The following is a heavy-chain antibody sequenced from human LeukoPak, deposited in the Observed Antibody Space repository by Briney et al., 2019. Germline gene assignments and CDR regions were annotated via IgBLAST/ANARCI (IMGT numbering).Heavy chain of an antibody. CDR2: INWNGGST. D-gene: IGHD3-9*01. V-gene: IGHV3-20*04. CDR3: AKDIDPYDILTNFDY. CDR1: GFTVSSNY. J-gene: IGHJ4*02. Sequence: GGSLRLSCAASGFTVSSNYMSWVRQAPGKGLEWVSGINWNGGSTGYADSVKGRFTISRDNSKNSLYLQMNSLRTEDTALYYRAKDIDPYDILTNFDYWGQGTLVTVSS.